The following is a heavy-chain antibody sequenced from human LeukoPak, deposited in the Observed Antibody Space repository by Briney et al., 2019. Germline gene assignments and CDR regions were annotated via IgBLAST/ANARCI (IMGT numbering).Heavy chain of an antibody. CDR3: ARAKMPGIQTTGRVNYFDS. CDR1: EFTFSSYD. CDR2: IDTAGNT. D-gene: IGHD6-13*01. V-gene: IGHV3-13*01. J-gene: IGHJ4*02. Sequence: GGSLRLSCAASEFTFSSYDMHWVRQATGKGLEWVSTIDTAGNTWYPDSVKGRFTISRENAKNSLNLQMNSLRVGDTAVYYCARAKMPGIQTTGRVNYFDSWGQGTLVTVSS.